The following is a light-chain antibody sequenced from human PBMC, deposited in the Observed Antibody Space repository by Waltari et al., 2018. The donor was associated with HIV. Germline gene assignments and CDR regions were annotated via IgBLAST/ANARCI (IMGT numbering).Light chain of an antibody. CDR3: HQLKSYPRT. J-gene: IGKJ1*01. Sequence: DIQLTQSPPFLSASVGDRVTFTCRASQGILTYLAWYQQKQGKAPKVLIYDASTVQSGVPSRFSGSGSGTEFTLTISSLQPEDFATYYCHQLKSYPRTFGQGTKVEI. CDR2: DAS. CDR1: QGILTY. V-gene: IGKV1-9*01.